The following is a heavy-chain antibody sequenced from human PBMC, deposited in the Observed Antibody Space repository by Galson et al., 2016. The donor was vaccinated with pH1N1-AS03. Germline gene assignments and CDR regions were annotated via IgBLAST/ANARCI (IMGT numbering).Heavy chain of an antibody. Sequence: SVKVSCKASGYTFTNFGIIWVRQAPGQGLEWLGWISAYSGNTDYAQSLQGRVSMATDPSTSTAYMELTSLTPDDTAIYYCARDLRSDFGNSFVAGVQFGRYWGQGTLVTVSS. CDR3: ARDLRSDFGNSFVAGVQFGRY. V-gene: IGHV1-18*01. CDR1: GYTFTNFG. J-gene: IGHJ4*02. D-gene: IGHD4-17*01. CDR2: ISAYSGNT.